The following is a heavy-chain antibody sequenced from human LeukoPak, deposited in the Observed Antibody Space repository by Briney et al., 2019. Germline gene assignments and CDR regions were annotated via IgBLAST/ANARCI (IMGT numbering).Heavy chain of an antibody. D-gene: IGHD1-26*01. CDR1: GYTFTSYG. V-gene: IGHV1-18*01. Sequence: ASVKVSCKASGYTFTSYGISWVRQAPGQGLEWMGWISAYNGNTNHAQKLQGRVTMTTDTSTSTAYMELRSLRSDDTAVYYCARWRSGSYDTAFDIWGQGTMVTVSS. J-gene: IGHJ3*02. CDR2: ISAYNGNT. CDR3: ARWRSGSYDTAFDI.